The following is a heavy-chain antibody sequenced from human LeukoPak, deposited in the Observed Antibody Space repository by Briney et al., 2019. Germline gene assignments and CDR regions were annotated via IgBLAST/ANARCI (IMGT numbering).Heavy chain of an antibody. J-gene: IGHJ5*02. D-gene: IGHD3-16*01. Sequence: GGSLRLSCAASGFTFSDDTMTWVGQAPGKGLEWVSSISSRSSYIYYADSLKGRFTISRDNAKNSLYLQMNRLRAEDTAVYYCARDRLGGNNWFDPGGQGTLVTVPS. V-gene: IGHV3-21*01. CDR3: ARDRLGGNNWFDP. CDR1: GFTFSDDT. CDR2: ISSRSSYI.